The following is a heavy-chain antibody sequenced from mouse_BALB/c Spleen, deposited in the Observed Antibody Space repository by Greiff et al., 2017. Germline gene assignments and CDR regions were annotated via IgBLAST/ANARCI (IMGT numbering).Heavy chain of an antibody. CDR1: GYTFTDYY. CDR2: IYPGSGNT. J-gene: IGHJ1*01. Sequence: QVQLKESGAELARPGASVKLSCKASGYTFTDYYINWVKQRTGQGLEWIGEIYPGSGNTYYNEKFKGKATLTADKSSSTAYMQLSSLTSEDSAVYFCARGYDFDVWGAGTTVTVSS. D-gene: IGHD2-2*01. CDR3: ARGYDFDV. V-gene: IGHV1-77*01.